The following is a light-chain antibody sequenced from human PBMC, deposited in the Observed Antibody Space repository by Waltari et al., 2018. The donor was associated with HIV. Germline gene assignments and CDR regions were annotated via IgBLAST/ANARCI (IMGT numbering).Light chain of an antibody. J-gene: IGLJ3*02. CDR2: EVS. CDR1: ISDVGGYNF. CDR3: SSYTSSSTLV. Sequence: QSALTQPASVSASPGQSITISCTGTISDVGGYNFVSWYQQHPGKAPKLMIYEVSNRPSGVSNRFSGSKSGNTASLTISGLQAEDEADYYCSSYTSSSTLVFGGGTKLTVL. V-gene: IGLV2-14*01.